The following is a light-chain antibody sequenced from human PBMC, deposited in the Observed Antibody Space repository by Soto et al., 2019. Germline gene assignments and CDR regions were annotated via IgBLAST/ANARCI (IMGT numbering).Light chain of an antibody. J-gene: IGKJ2*01. CDR3: QQYDSSPPT. Sequence: EIMLTQSPGTLSLSPGERVTLSCRASQSLSGSYLAWYQQKPGQAPRLLIYGASSRATGIPDRFSGSGSGTGFTLTISRLEPEDFAVYYCQQYDSSPPTFGQGTKLEIK. CDR1: QSLSGSY. V-gene: IGKV3-20*01. CDR2: GAS.